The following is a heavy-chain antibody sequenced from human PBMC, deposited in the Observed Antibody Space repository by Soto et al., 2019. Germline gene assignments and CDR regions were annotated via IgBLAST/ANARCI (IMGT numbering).Heavy chain of an antibody. Sequence: QVQLQQWGAGLLKPSETLSLTCAVYGGSFSGYYWSWIRQPPGKGLEWLGEISHSGSTNYNPSHKSRVTISVDTSKNQFSLKLSSVTAADTAVYYCARVRWEAARPYCYCGMDVWGQGTTFTVSS. CDR2: ISHSGST. CDR3: ARVRWEAARPYCYCGMDV. J-gene: IGHJ6*02. CDR1: GGSFSGYY. V-gene: IGHV4-34*01. D-gene: IGHD6-6*01.